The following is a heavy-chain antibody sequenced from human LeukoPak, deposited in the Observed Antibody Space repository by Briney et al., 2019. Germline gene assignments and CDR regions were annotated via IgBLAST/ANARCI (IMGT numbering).Heavy chain of an antibody. V-gene: IGHV3-9*01. CDR2: ISWNSGSI. CDR1: GFTFDGYA. Sequence: GGSLRLSCAASGFTFDGYAMHWVRQAPGKGLEWVSGISWNSGSIGYADSVKGRFTISRDNAKNSLYLQMNSLRAEDTAVYYCARDNGYCSSTSCYPEDAFDIWGQGTMVTVSS. J-gene: IGHJ3*02. D-gene: IGHD2-2*03. CDR3: ARDNGYCSSTSCYPEDAFDI.